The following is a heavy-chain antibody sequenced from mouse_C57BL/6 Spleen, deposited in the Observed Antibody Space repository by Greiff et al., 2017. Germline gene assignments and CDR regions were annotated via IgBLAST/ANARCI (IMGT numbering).Heavy chain of an antibody. J-gene: IGHJ3*01. Sequence: QVQLKQPGAELVMPGASVKLSCKASGYTFTSYWMHWVKQRPGQGLEWIGEIDPSDSYTNSNQKFKGKSTLTVDKSSSTAYMQLSSLTSEDSAVYYCARWGTAQPGFAYGGQGTLVTVSA. CDR1: GYTFTSYW. CDR3: ARWGTAQPGFAY. CDR2: IDPSDSYT. D-gene: IGHD3-2*02. V-gene: IGHV1-69*01.